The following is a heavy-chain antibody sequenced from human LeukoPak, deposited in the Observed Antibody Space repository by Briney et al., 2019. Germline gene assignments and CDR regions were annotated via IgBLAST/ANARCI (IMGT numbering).Heavy chain of an antibody. CDR1: GGFFSGYY. J-gene: IGHJ5*02. D-gene: IGHD3-3*01. CDR2: INHCGST. V-gene: IGHV4-34*01. CDR3: AKDEYACRGAYYDFWSNCGWFDP. Sequence: SETLSLTCAVCGGFFSGYYWSWIRQPLGKGVKGIGEINHCGSTNYNPSLKSRVTISVDTSKNQFSLKLSSVTAADTAVYYCAKDEYACRGAYYDFWSNCGWFDPWGQGTLVTVSS.